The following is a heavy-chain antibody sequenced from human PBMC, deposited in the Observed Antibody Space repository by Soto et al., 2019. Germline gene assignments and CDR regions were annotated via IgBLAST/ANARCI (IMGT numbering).Heavy chain of an antibody. J-gene: IGHJ6*03. V-gene: IGHV3-23*01. D-gene: IGHD3-3*01. CDR2: ISGSGGST. Sequence: EVQLLESGGGLVQPGGSLRLSCAASGFTFSSSAMSWVRQAPGKGLEWVSAISGSGGSTYYADSVKGRFNISRDNSKNTLQLQMNSLRAEDTAVYYCAKVLVADLWSGYYGNHYYYYMDVWGKGTTVTVSS. CDR1: GFTFSSSA. CDR3: AKVLVADLWSGYYGNHYYYYMDV.